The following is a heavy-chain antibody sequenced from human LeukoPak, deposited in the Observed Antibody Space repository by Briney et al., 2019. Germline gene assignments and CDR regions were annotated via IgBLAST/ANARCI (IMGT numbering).Heavy chain of an antibody. CDR2: ISGSGGST. Sequence: PGGSLRLSCAASGFTFSSYAMSWVRQAPGKGLEWVSAISGSGGSTYYADSVKGRFTISRDNSKNTLYLQMNSLRAEDTAIYSCAKDREVIVPAAGDYWGQGTLVTVSS. V-gene: IGHV3-23*01. CDR1: GFTFSSYA. D-gene: IGHD2-2*01. J-gene: IGHJ4*02. CDR3: AKDREVIVPAAGDY.